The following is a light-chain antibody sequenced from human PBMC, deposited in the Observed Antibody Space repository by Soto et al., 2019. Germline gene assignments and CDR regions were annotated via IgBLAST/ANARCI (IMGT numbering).Light chain of an antibody. CDR3: RSYTSGSTLV. Sequence: QSVLTQPASVSGSPGQSITISCTGTSSDVGGYNYVSWYQHHPGKAPKLTIYDVSNRPSGVSNRFSGSKSGDTASLTISGLQAEDEADYYCRSYTSGSTLVLGGGTKLTVL. CDR2: DVS. CDR1: SSDVGGYNY. V-gene: IGLV2-14*03. J-gene: IGLJ2*01.